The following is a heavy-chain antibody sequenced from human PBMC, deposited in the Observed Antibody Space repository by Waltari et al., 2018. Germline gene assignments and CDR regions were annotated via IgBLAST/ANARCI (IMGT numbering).Heavy chain of an antibody. V-gene: IGHV3-30*01. CDR3: ARDPEVRLVEWLISPHYMDV. CDR2: ISFDGKKQ. CDR1: GFSFIYYG. D-gene: IGHD3-3*01. Sequence: QVQLVESGGVVVQPGGSLRIACAASGFSFIYYGIHWVRQAPGKGLEWVAFISFDGKKQDYADSLQGRFTVSRDNSKNTLYLQMNSLRPEDTGVYYCARDPEVRLVEWLISPHYMDVWGKGTTVIVSS. J-gene: IGHJ6*03.